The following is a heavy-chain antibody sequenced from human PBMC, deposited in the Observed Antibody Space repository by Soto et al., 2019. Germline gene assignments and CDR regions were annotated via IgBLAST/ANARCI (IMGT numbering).Heavy chain of an antibody. CDR3: ARDGMTTGDT. V-gene: IGHV4-4*07. J-gene: IGHJ4*02. CDR1: GVSVRSYT. D-gene: IGHD2-21*02. CDR2: VFSSVSA. Sequence: SETLSLTCIVSGVSVRSYTWSWVRQPANKGLEWIGRVFSSVSATYSPSLKSLVSISMDTPENRISLKLDSVTAADAGVYFCARDGMTTGDTWGPGTLVTVSS.